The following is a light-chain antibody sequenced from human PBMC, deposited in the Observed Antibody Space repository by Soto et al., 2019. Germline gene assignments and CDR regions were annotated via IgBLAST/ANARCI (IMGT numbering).Light chain of an antibody. Sequence: QSVLTQPPSVSGAPGQEVTISCTGSSSNIGAGYDVNWYQQLPGTAPKLLIHGNSNRPLGVPDRFSGSKSGTSASLAITGLQAEDEADYFCQSYDSSLSGYVFGTGTKVTVL. CDR1: SSNIGAGYD. CDR3: QSYDSSLSGYV. CDR2: GNS. J-gene: IGLJ1*01. V-gene: IGLV1-40*01.